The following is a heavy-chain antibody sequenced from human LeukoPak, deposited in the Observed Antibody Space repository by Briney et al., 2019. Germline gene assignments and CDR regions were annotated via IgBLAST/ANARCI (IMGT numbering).Heavy chain of an antibody. D-gene: IGHD6-13*01. J-gene: IGHJ4*02. V-gene: IGHV3-73*01. Sequence: SGGSLRLSCAASGFTFSGSAMHWVRQASGKGLEWVGRIRSKANSYATAYAASVKGRFTISRDDSKNTAYLQMNSLKTEDTAVYYCNIAAAGTVRPVDYWGQGTLVTVSS. CDR3: NIAAAGTVRPVDY. CDR1: GFTFSGSA. CDR2: IRSKANSYAT.